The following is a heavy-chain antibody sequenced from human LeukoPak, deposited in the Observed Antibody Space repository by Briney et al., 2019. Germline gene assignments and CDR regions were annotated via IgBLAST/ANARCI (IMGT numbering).Heavy chain of an antibody. CDR3: AGKYSYDSGGYFYADY. CDR1: GYSISSGYY. D-gene: IGHD3-22*01. V-gene: IGHV4-38-2*02. J-gene: IGHJ4*02. Sequence: TSETLSLTCTVSGYSISSGYYWGWIRQSPGKGLEWIGSIHHSGRTYYNSFLKSRVTMSIDTSKSQFSLKLNSMTAADTAVYYCAGKYSYDSGGYFYADYWGQGILVTVSS. CDR2: IHHSGRT.